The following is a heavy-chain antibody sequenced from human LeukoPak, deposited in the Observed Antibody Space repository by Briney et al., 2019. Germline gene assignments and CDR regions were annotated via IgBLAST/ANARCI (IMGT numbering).Heavy chain of an antibody. J-gene: IGHJ5*02. CDR3: ARGKTSQNIVTRKTYNWFDP. D-gene: IGHD2/OR15-2a*01. CDR1: GFTFSSYE. CDR2: ISSTSNYI. Sequence: GGSLRLACAASGFTFSSYEMNWVRQAPGKGLEWVSSISSTSNYIYYADSVKGRFTISRDNAKNSLYLQMKGLRAEDTAVYYCARGKTSQNIVTRKTYNWFDPWGQGTLVTVSS. V-gene: IGHV3-21*01.